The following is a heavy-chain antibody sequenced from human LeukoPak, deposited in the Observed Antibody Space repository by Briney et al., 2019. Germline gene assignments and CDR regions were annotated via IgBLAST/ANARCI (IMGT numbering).Heavy chain of an antibody. D-gene: IGHD6-19*01. Sequence: GGSLRLSCAASGFTFSSYSMNWVRQAPGKGLEWVSSISSSSSYIYYADSVKGRFTISRDNAKNSLYLQMNSLRAEDMALYYCAKAGHSSGWSEDYYFDYWGQGTLVTVSS. V-gene: IGHV3-21*04. J-gene: IGHJ4*02. CDR2: ISSSSSYI. CDR1: GFTFSSYS. CDR3: AKAGHSSGWSEDYYFDY.